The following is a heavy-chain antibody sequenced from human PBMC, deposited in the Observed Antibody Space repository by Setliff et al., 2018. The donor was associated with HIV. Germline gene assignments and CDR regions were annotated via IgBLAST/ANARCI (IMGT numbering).Heavy chain of an antibody. CDR1: GGSLTDYD. D-gene: IGHD2-15*01. Sequence: PWETLSLTCAVYGGSLTDYDWTWIRQTPAKGLEWIGEISHSGRTNYNPSLKTRLIISRDTSKNQFSLRLSSATVADTAIYYCARGFEGYCSGASCHWFDSWGQGTQVTVSS. J-gene: IGHJ5*01. CDR2: ISHSGRT. V-gene: IGHV4-34*01. CDR3: ARGFEGYCSGASCHWFDS.